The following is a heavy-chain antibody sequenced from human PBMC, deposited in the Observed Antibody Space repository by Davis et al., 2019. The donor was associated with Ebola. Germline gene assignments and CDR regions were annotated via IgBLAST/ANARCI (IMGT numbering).Heavy chain of an antibody. CDR1: GYTFTGYY. D-gene: IGHD3-22*01. V-gene: IGHV1-2*02. CDR2: INPNSGGT. Sequence: ASVKVSCKASGYTFTGYYLHWVRQAPGQGLEWMGWINPNSGGTNYAQKFQGRVTMTRDTSTSTVYMELSSLRSEDTAVYYCARGNYDSSGYYIDYWGQGTLVTVSS. J-gene: IGHJ4*02. CDR3: ARGNYDSSGYYIDY.